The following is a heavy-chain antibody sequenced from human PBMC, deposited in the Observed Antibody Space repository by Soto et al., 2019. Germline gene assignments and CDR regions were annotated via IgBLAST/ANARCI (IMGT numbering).Heavy chain of an antibody. CDR1: GFTFSDYA. V-gene: IGHV3-23*01. CDR3: AKESPAPPPI. J-gene: IGHJ3*02. CDR2: ISGSGDRT. Sequence: GGSLRLSCAASGFTFSDYAMNWVRQAAGRGLEWVSSISGSGDRTYYADSVKGRFTISRDNSKNTLYLQVNSLRAEDMAVYYCAKESPAPPPIWGQGTMVTVSS.